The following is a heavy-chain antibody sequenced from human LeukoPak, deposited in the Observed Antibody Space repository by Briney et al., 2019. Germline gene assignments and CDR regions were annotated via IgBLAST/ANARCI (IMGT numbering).Heavy chain of an antibody. CDR3: AKQPRYDVDAFDI. D-gene: IGHD5-12*01. CDR2: ISGSGGST. J-gene: IGHJ3*02. Sequence: GGSLRLSCAASGFTFSSYAMSWVRQAPGKGLEWVSAISGSGGSTYYADSVKGRFAISRDNSRDTLYLQMNSLRAEDTAVYHCAKQPRYDVDAFDIWGQGTMVTVCS. CDR1: GFTFSSYA. V-gene: IGHV3-23*01.